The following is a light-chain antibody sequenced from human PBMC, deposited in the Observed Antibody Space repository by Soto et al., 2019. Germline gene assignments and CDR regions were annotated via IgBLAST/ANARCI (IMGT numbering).Light chain of an antibody. CDR3: SSYTNSSILV. CDR2: DVS. CDR1: SSDVGGYNY. V-gene: IGLV2-14*01. J-gene: IGLJ2*01. Sequence: QSALTQPASVSGSPGQSITISCTGTSSDVGGYNYVSWYQQHPGKAPKLMIYDVSNRPSGVSNRFSGSKSGNTASLTISRLQAEDEADYYCSSYTNSSILVFGGGTKLTVL.